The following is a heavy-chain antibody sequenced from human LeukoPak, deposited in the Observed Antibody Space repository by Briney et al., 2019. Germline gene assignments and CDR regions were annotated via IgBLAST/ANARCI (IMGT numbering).Heavy chain of an antibody. D-gene: IGHD4-23*01. CDR2: INHSGST. CDR1: GGSFSGYY. CDR3: ARDYGGNAAFLDY. V-gene: IGHV4-34*01. Sequence: SETLTLSCAVYGGSFSGYYWRWVRQPPGKGLEWIGEINHSGSTNYNPSLKSRVTMSLDSSKNQFSLKLSSVTAADTAVYYCARDYGGNAAFLDYWGQGTLVSVSS. J-gene: IGHJ4*02.